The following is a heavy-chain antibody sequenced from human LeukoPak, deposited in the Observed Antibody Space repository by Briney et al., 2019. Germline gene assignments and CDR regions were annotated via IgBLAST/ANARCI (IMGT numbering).Heavy chain of an antibody. CDR1: GFTFSGYS. D-gene: IGHD3-22*01. CDR2: IYYSGST. J-gene: IGHJ4*02. Sequence: LRLSCAASGFTFSGYSMNWIRQPPGKGLEWIGSIYYSGSTYYNPSLKSRVTISVDTSKNQFSLKLSSVTAADTAVYYCAREGRYYDSSGFDYWGQGTLVTVSS. V-gene: IGHV4-38-2*02. CDR3: AREGRYYDSSGFDY.